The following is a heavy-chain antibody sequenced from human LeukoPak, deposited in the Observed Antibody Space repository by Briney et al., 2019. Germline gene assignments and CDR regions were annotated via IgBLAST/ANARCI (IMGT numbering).Heavy chain of an antibody. CDR2: IYYSGST. V-gene: IGHV4-59*01. CDR1: GGSISSYY. Sequence: PSETLSLTCTVSGGSISSYYWSWIRQTPGKGLEWIGYIYYSGSTNYNPSLKSRVTISVDTSKNQFSLKLSSVTAADTAVYYCARTQGTLYFQHWGQGTLVTVSS. J-gene: IGHJ1*01. D-gene: IGHD1-1*01. CDR3: ARTQGTLYFQH.